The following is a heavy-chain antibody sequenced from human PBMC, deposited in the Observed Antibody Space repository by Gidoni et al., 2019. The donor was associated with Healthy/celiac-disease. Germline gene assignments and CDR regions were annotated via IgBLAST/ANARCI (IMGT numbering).Heavy chain of an antibody. D-gene: IGHD6-19*01. CDR2: ISGSGGST. CDR1: GFTFSSHA. Sequence: EVQLLESGGGLVQPGGSLRLSCAASGFTFSSHAMSWVRQAPGKGLGLVSAISGSGGSTYYADAVKGRFTISRDNSKNTLYLQMNSLRAEDTAVYYCAKDTVYSGGWSHGGYFDYWGQGTLVTVSS. CDR3: AKDTVYSGGWSHGGYFDY. V-gene: IGHV3-23*01. J-gene: IGHJ4*02.